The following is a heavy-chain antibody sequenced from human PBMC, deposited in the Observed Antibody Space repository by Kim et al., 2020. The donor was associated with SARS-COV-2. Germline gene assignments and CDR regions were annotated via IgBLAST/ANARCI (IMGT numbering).Heavy chain of an antibody. J-gene: IGHJ4*02. CDR2: IYYTGGA. V-gene: IGHV4-61*01. D-gene: IGHD3-3*01. Sequence: SETLSLTCTVSGDSVSSENYYWSWIRQPPGKGLEWIAYIYYTGGADYNPSLKSRVTISIDTSKNQFSLKLSSVTAADTAVYYCARGGGGVVTSYYFDYWGQGTLVTVSS. CDR1: GDSVSSENYY. CDR3: ARGGGGVVTSYYFDY.